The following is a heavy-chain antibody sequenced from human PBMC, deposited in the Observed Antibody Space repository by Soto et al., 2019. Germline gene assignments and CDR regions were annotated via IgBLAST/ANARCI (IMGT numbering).Heavy chain of an antibody. CDR2: ISSSGSTI. CDR3: ARDYDIVVVPAAMPLGWFDP. J-gene: IGHJ5*02. CDR1: GFTFSDYY. D-gene: IGHD2-2*01. Sequence: GGSLRLSCAASGFTFSDYYMSWIRQAPGKGLEWVSYISSSGSTIYYADSVKGRFTISRDNAKNSLYLQMNSLRAEDTAVYYCARDYDIVVVPAAMPLGWFDPWGQGTLVTVSS. V-gene: IGHV3-11*01.